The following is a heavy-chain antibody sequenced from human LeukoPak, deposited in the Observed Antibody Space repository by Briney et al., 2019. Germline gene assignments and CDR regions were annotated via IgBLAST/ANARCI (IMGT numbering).Heavy chain of an antibody. Sequence: PGGSLRLSCAASGFTVSSNYMSWVRQAPGKGLEWVSVIYSSGSTYYADSVKGRFTISRDNSKNTLYLQMNSLRAEDTAVYYCARHDSSGYYYLNAFDIWGQGTMVTVSS. CDR3: ARHDSSGYYYLNAFDI. D-gene: IGHD3-22*01. CDR1: GFTVSSNY. J-gene: IGHJ3*02. CDR2: IYSSGST. V-gene: IGHV3-66*04.